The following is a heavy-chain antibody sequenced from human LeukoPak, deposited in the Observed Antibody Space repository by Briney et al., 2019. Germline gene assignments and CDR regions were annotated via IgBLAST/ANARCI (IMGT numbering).Heavy chain of an antibody. CDR2: ISYDGSNK. J-gene: IGHJ4*02. Sequence: PGRSLRLSCAASGFAFSVYAMHWVRQAPGKGLEWVALISYDGSNKYYADSVKGRFTISRDNSKNTLYLQMNSPRAEDTAVYYCAREFTVANQPRFDFWGQGTLVTVSS. V-gene: IGHV3-30-3*01. CDR3: AREFTVANQPRFDF. D-gene: IGHD5-12*01. CDR1: GFAFSVYA.